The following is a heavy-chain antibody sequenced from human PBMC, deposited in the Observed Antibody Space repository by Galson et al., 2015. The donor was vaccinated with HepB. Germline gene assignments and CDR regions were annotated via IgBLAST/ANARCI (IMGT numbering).Heavy chain of an antibody. J-gene: IGHJ6*03. CDR1: GYTFTSYG. V-gene: IGHV1-18*01. D-gene: IGHD1-7*01. Sequence: QSGAEVKTPGASVKVSCKASGYTFTSYGISWVRQAPGQGLEWMGWISVYNGNTNYAQKLQGRVTMTTDTSTSTAYMELRSLRSDDTAVYYCARGVTGTGLSYYYMDVWGKGTTVTVSS. CDR2: ISVYNGNT. CDR3: ARGVTGTGLSYYYMDV.